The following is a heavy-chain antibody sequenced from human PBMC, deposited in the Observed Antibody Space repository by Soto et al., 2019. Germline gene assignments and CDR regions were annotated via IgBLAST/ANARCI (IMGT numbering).Heavy chain of an antibody. V-gene: IGHV4-4*07. CDR2: ISTSGNT. CDR3: ARDLTY. J-gene: IGHJ4*02. Sequence: SETLSLTCSVSGVSMRNSYWTWIRQSAGKGLEWIGRISTSGNTNYNPSLRSRATISVDMSKRQFSLNVTSVTAADTAIYYCARDLTYWGQGTLVTVSS. CDR1: GVSMRNSY.